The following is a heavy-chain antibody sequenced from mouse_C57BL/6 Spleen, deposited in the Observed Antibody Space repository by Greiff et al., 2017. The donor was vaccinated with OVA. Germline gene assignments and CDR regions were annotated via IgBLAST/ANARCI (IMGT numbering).Heavy chain of an antibody. D-gene: IGHD1-1*01. Sequence: VQLQQPGTDLVKPGASVKLSCKASGYTFTSYWMHWVKQRPGQGLEWIGNINPSNGGTNYNAKFKSKATLTVDKSSSTAYMQLSSLTSEDSAVYYCAREATVVYFDYWGQGTTLTVSS. CDR2: INPSNGGT. J-gene: IGHJ2*01. CDR1: GYTFTSYW. V-gene: IGHV1-53*01. CDR3: AREATVVYFDY.